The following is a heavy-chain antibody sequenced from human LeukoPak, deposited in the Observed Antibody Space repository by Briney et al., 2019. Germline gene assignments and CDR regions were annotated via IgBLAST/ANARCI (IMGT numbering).Heavy chain of an antibody. CDR3: ARDSRHYDSSGYYGAPYYYGMDV. D-gene: IGHD3-22*01. CDR2: IYYSGST. CDR1: GGSISSGGYS. J-gene: IGHJ6*02. Sequence: PSETLSLTCTVSGGSISSGGYSWSWIRQHPGKGLEWIGYIYYSGSTYYNPSLKSRVTISVDTSKNQFSLKLSSVTAADTAVYYCARDSRHYDSSGYYGAPYYYGMDVWGQGTTVTVSS. V-gene: IGHV4-31*03.